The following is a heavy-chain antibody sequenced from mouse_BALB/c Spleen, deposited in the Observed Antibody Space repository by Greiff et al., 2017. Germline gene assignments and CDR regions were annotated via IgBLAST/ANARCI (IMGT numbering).Heavy chain of an antibody. D-gene: IGHD1-1*01. J-gene: IGHJ2*01. V-gene: IGHV5-9-4*01. CDR3: ARDYGSHFDY. Sequence: LVESGGGLVKPGGSLKLSCAASGFTFSSYAMSWVRQSPEKRLEWVAEISSGGSYTYYPDTVTGRFTISRDNAKNTLYLEMSSLRSEDTAMYYCARDYGSHFDYWGQGTTLTVSS. CDR1: GFTFSSYA. CDR2: ISSGGSYT.